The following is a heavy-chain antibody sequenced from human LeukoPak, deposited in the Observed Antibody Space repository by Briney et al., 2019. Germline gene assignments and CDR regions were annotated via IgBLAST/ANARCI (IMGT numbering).Heavy chain of an antibody. Sequence: SETLSLTCTVSGGSISSGGYYWSWIRQHPGKGLEWIGYIYYSGSTNYNPSLKSRVTISVDTSKNQFSLKLSSVTAADTAVYYCARDSGSFRLGGGLRFDYWGQGTLVTVSS. D-gene: IGHD3-16*01. J-gene: IGHJ4*02. CDR1: GGSISSGGYY. CDR3: ARDSGSFRLGGGLRFDY. CDR2: IYYSGST. V-gene: IGHV4-61*08.